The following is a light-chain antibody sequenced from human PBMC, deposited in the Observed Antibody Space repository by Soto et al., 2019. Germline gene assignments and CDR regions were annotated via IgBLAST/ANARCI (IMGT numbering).Light chain of an antibody. J-gene: IGLJ1*01. CDR3: KSYAGSNNYV. CDR2: EVV. V-gene: IGLV2-8*01. Sequence: QSVLTQPPSASGSPGQSVTISCTGTKNDIGVYDFVSWYQHHPGKAPRLIIYEVVQRPSGVPDRFSGSKSGNTASLTVSGLQAADEAAYFCKSYAGSNNYVFGSGTKVT. CDR1: KNDIGVYDF.